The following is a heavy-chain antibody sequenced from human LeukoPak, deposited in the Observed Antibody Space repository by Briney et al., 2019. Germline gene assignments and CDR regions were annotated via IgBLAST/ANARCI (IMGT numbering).Heavy chain of an antibody. CDR2: MSYNGGNK. J-gene: IGHJ4*02. CDR3: AKDRQGDYGDFDSPDY. CDR1: GFTFSNYG. Sequence: GRSLRLSCAASGFTFSNYGMHWVRQAPGKGLEWVAVMSYNGGNKYYADSVKGRFSISRDNSKNTLYLQMNSLRTEDTAVYYCAKDRQGDYGDFDSPDYWGQGTLVTVSS. D-gene: IGHD4-17*01. V-gene: IGHV3-30*18.